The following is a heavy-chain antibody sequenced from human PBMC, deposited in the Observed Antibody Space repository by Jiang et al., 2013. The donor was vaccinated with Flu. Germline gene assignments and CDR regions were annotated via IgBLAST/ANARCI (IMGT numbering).Heavy chain of an antibody. Sequence: PSETLSLTCAVSGGSISSSNWWSWVRQPPGKGLEWIGEIYHSGSTNYNPSLKSRVTISVDKSKNQFSLKLSSVTAADTAVYYCARVFCSSTSCYRSHYYYYYGMDVWGQGTTVTVSS. CDR1: GGSISSSNW. J-gene: IGHJ6*02. CDR3: ARVFCSSTSCYRSHYYYYYGMDV. V-gene: IGHV4-4*02. D-gene: IGHD2-2*01. CDR2: IYHSGST.